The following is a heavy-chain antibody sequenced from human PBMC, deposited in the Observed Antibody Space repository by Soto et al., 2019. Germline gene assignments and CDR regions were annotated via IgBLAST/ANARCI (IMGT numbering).Heavy chain of an antibody. V-gene: IGHV4-4*07. CDR1: GGSISSYY. Sequence: PSETLSLTCTVSGGSISSYYWSCIRQPAGKGLEWIGRIYTSGSTNYNPSLKSRVTMSVDTSKNQFSLKLSSVTAADTAVYYCARDSPYYYDSSGYPLVDYWGQGTLVTVSS. D-gene: IGHD3-22*01. J-gene: IGHJ4*02. CDR3: ARDSPYYYDSSGYPLVDY. CDR2: IYTSGST.